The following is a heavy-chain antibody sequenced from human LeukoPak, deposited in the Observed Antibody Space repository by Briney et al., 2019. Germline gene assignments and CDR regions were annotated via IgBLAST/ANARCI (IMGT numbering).Heavy chain of an antibody. CDR2: VPYSGDT. Sequence: SQTLSLTCSVSGGSVSSNNYFWGWIRQPPGKGLEWIGSVPYSGDTYYNPSLKGRVTISVDTSKNQFSLNLRSVSAADTAVYYCARRTPYGGNSGGFGHWGQGILVTVSS. CDR3: ARRTPYGGNSGGFGH. CDR1: GGSVSSNNYF. D-gene: IGHD4-23*01. J-gene: IGHJ4*02. V-gene: IGHV4-39*01.